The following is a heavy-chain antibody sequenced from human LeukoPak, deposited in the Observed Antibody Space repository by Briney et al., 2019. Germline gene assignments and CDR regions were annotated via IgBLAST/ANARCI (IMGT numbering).Heavy chain of an antibody. D-gene: IGHD3-3*01. Sequence: SETLSLTCTVSGASITNSAYHWGWIRQPPGEGLEWIGSINYRGGTHYHPSLKSRVTISADKSKSQSSLKLSSVTAADTAVYYCARDLGGMASGHRRYDFWSGYYGNYNWFDPWGQGTLVTVSS. CDR2: INYRGGT. CDR3: ARDLGGMASGHRRYDFWSGYYGNYNWFDP. J-gene: IGHJ5*02. CDR1: GASITNSAYH. V-gene: IGHV4-39*02.